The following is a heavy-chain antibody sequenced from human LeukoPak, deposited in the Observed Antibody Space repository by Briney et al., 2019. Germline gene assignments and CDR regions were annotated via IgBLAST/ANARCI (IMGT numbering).Heavy chain of an antibody. CDR1: GFTFDDYG. Sequence: GGSLRLSCAASGFTFDDYGMSWVRQAPGKGQEWVSGINWNGGSTGYADSVKGRFTISRDNSKNTLYLQMNSLRAEDTAVYYCARDRDRGSGSYSYFDYWGQGTLVTVSS. CDR3: ARDRDRGSGSYSYFDY. D-gene: IGHD3-10*01. CDR2: INWNGGST. J-gene: IGHJ4*02. V-gene: IGHV3-20*04.